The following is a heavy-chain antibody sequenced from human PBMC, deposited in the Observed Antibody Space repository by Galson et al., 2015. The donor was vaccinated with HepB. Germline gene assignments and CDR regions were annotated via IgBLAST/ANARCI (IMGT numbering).Heavy chain of an antibody. Sequence: CATSGDSVSSNRAAWNWIRQSPSRGLEWLGRTLYRSKWSIDYAASVRSRIIINPDPSNNQVSLQLNSVTPEDTAVYYCARVGPGRDGYNYGALDIWAQGTMVTVSS. V-gene: IGHV6-1*01. CDR1: GDSVSSNRAA. CDR3: ARVGPGRDGYNYGALDI. D-gene: IGHD5-24*01. CDR2: TLYRSKWSI. J-gene: IGHJ3*02.